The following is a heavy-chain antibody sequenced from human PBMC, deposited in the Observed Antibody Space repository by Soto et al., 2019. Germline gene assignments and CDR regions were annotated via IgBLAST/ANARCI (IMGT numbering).Heavy chain of an antibody. V-gene: IGHV3-30*03. Sequence: PGGSLRLSCAASGFTFSSYGMHWVRQAPGKGLEWVAVISYDGSNKYYADSVKGRFTISRDNSKNTLYLQMNSLRAEDTAVYYCAVLAREIITIFNQSMDVWGQGTTVTVSS. D-gene: IGHD3-9*01. J-gene: IGHJ6*02. CDR2: ISYDGSNK. CDR3: AVLAREIITIFNQSMDV. CDR1: GFTFSSYG.